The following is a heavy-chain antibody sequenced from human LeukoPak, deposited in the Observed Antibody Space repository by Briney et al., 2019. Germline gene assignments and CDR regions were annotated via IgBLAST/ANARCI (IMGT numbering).Heavy chain of an antibody. Sequence: ETLSLTCAVYGGSFSGYYWSWIRQPPGKGLEWIGEINHSGSTNYNPSLKSRVTISVDTSKNQFSLKLSSVTAADTAVYYCARVLAVAGLDYWGQGTLVTVSS. V-gene: IGHV4-34*01. CDR2: INHSGST. CDR1: GGSFSGYY. CDR3: ARVLAVAGLDY. J-gene: IGHJ4*02. D-gene: IGHD6-19*01.